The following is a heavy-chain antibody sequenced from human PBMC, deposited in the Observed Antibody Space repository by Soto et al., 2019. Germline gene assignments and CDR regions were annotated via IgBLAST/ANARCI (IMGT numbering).Heavy chain of an antibody. CDR3: AKDRDDYRNYVFDY. D-gene: IGHD4-4*01. V-gene: IGHV3-23*01. Sequence: GGSLRLSCAASGFTFTDYAMTWVRQAPGKGPEWVSVSSGNGRGGSTKYADSGKGRFTISRDNSKNTLYLQINSLSVEDPAVYYCAKDRDDYRNYVFDYWGQGTLATVSS. J-gene: IGHJ4*02. CDR1: GFTFTDYA. CDR2: SSGNGRGGST.